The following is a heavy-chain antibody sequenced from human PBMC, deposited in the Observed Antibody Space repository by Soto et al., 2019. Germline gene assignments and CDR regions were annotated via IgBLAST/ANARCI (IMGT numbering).Heavy chain of an antibody. Sequence: GGSLRLSCAASGFGFSSYWMHWVRQAPGKGLVWVSRTNNDGDTTTYADSVRGRFTSFRDNAKNTLYLQMTSLGVEDTAVYYCAREMAKISLGAFDIWGQGTMVTVSS. CDR3: AREMAKISLGAFDI. CDR1: GFGFSSYW. J-gene: IGHJ3*02. V-gene: IGHV3-74*01. D-gene: IGHD5-12*01. CDR2: TNNDGDTT.